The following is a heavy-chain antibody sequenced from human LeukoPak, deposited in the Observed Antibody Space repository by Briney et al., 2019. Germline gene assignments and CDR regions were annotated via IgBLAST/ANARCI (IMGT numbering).Heavy chain of an antibody. CDR3: ARRLGLRWEPDFDY. CDR1: GYTFTSYG. D-gene: IGHD1-26*01. V-gene: IGHV1-18*01. J-gene: IGHJ4*02. CDR2: ISAYNGNT. Sequence: ASAKVYCKASGYTFTSYGISWVRQAPGQGLEWMGWISAYNGNTNYAQKLQGRVTMTTDTSTSTAYMELRSLRSDDTAVYYCARRLGLRWEPDFDYWGQGTLVTVSS.